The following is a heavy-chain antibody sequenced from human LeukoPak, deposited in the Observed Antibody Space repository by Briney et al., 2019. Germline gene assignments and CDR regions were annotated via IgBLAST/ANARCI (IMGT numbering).Heavy chain of an antibody. CDR2: INHSGST. V-gene: IGHV4-34*01. D-gene: IGHD1-26*01. J-gene: IGHJ4*02. CDR1: GGSFSGYY. CDR3: ARYRLVGATVGVYFDY. Sequence: SETLSLTCAAYGGSFSGYYWSWIRQPPGKGLEWIGEINHSGSTNYNPSLKSRVTISVDTSKNQFSLKLSSVTAADTAVYYCARYRLVGATVGVYFDYWGQGTLVTVSS.